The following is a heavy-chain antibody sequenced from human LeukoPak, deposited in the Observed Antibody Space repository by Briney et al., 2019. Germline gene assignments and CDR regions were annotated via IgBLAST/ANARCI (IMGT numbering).Heavy chain of an antibody. Sequence: ASVKVSCKASGYTFTGYYMHWVRQASGQGLEWMGWINPNSGGTNYAQKFQGRVTMTRDTSISTAYMELSRLRSDDTAVYYCARGAGGYYYLVHDYWGQGTLVTVSS. V-gene: IGHV1-2*02. CDR3: ARGAGGYYYLVHDY. CDR2: INPNSGGT. J-gene: IGHJ4*02. CDR1: GYTFTGYY. D-gene: IGHD3-22*01.